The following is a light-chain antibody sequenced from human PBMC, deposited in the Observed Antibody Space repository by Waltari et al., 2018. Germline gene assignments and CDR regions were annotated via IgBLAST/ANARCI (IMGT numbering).Light chain of an antibody. CDR1: NSHVGAYTY. CDR2: EVT. J-gene: IGLJ1*01. CDR3: SSYAHNNHFV. Sequence: QSVLTQPPSATGSPGQSVTISCTGTNSHVGAYTYFPWYQKHPGKVPKLLIYEVTKRPSGVPDRFSGSKSGNTASLTVSGLQADDEADYYCSSYAHNNHFVFGTGTKVTVL. V-gene: IGLV2-8*01.